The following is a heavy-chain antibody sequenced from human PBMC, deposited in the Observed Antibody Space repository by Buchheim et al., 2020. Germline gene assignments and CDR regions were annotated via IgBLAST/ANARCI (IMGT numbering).Heavy chain of an antibody. CDR2: ISSSSSTI. J-gene: IGHJ4*02. D-gene: IGHD2-15*01. CDR3: ARVGDCSGGSCYSRYFDY. CDR1: GFTFSSYS. V-gene: IGHV3-48*01. Sequence: EVQLVESGGGLVQPGGSLRLSCAASGFTFSSYSMNWVRQAPGKGLEWVSYISSSSSTIYYADSVKGRFTISRDNAKNSLYLPMNSLRAEDTAVYYCARVGDCSGGSCYSRYFDYWGQGTL.